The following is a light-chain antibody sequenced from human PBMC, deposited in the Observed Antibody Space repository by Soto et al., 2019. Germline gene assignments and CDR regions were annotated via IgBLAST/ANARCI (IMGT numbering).Light chain of an antibody. CDR3: QHYNSYSEA. Sequence: EIVMTQSPDTLSLSPGEGATLSCRVSQSIRSNLAWYQQRPGQAPRLLMYGASTRADGIPARFTGSGSGTEFTLTISSLRPDDFATYYCQHYNSYSEAFGQGTKVDIK. J-gene: IGKJ1*01. CDR2: GAS. CDR1: QSIRSN. V-gene: IGKV3-15*01.